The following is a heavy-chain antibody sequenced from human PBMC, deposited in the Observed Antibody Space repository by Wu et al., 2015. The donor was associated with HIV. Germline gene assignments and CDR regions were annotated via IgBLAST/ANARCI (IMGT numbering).Heavy chain of an antibody. CDR2: INPHSGET. CDR3: ARGWTMVQLPIATRYYYYMDV. CDR1: GYTFGAFY. Sequence: QVQLVQSGAEVKKPGASVKVSCEASGYTFGAFYIHWVRQAPGQGLEWMAWINPHSGETHYAQKFQGRVTLTRDTSISTAYMDVSGLRSDDTALYYCARGWTMVQLPIATRYYYYMDVWGKGTTVIVSS. D-gene: IGHD1-1*01. J-gene: IGHJ6*03. V-gene: IGHV1-2*02.